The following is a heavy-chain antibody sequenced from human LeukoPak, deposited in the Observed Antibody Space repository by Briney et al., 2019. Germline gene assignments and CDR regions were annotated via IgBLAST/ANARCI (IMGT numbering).Heavy chain of an antibody. V-gene: IGHV3-21*01. CDR2: ISSSSSYI. D-gene: IGHD5-24*01. CDR1: GFTFSSYS. CDR3: ARDRDGYNCVFDY. J-gene: IGHJ4*02. Sequence: GGSLRLSCAASGFTFSSYSMNWVRQAPGKGLEWVSPISSSSSYIYYADSVKGRFTISRDNAKNSLYLQMNSLRAEDTAVYYCARDRDGYNCVFDYWGQGTLVTVSS.